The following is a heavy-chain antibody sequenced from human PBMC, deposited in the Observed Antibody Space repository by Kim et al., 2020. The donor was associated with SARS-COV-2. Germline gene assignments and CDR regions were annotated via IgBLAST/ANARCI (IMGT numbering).Heavy chain of an antibody. D-gene: IGHD3-10*01. CDR3: ARRAPYYGSGSYMSV. V-gene: IGHV4-34*01. CDR2: INHSGST. Sequence: SETLSLTCAVYGGSFSGYYWSWIRQPPGKGLEWIGEINHSGSTNYNPSLKSRVTISVDTSKNQFSLKLSSVTAADTAVYYCARRAPYYGSGSYMSVWGQG. CDR1: GGSFSGYY. J-gene: IGHJ1*01.